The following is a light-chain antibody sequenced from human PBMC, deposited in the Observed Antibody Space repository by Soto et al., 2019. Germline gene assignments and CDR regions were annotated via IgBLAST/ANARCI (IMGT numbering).Light chain of an antibody. J-gene: IGKJ1*01. CDR1: QSVGPS. CDR3: QQSSNWPPWT. CDR2: DAS. Sequence: EIVLTQSPATLSLSPGERATFSCKASQSVGPSLAWFQQKPGQAPRLLIYDASVRATGIPARFSGSGSGTDFTLTISRLQPEDIAMYYCQQSSNWPPWTFGRGTRVDI. V-gene: IGKV3-11*01.